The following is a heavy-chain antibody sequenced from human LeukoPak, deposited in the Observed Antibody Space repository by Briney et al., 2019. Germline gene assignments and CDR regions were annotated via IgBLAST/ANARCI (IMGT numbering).Heavy chain of an antibody. Sequence: ASVKVSCKASGYTFTSYYMHWVRQAPGQGLEWMGWINPNSGGTNYAQKFQGRVTMTRDTSISTAYMELSRLRSDDTAVYYCARHGIKTSWGNYYGMDVWGQGTTVTVSS. CDR2: INPNSGGT. V-gene: IGHV1-2*02. CDR1: GYTFTSYY. CDR3: ARHGIKTSWGNYYGMDV. D-gene: IGHD3-16*01. J-gene: IGHJ6*02.